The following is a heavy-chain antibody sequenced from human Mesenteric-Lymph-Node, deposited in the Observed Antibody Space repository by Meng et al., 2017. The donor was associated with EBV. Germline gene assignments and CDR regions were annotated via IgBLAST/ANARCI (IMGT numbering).Heavy chain of an antibody. J-gene: IGHJ5*02. Sequence: GKLVQSGAEVKKPGASVKVSCKASGYTFTSNYIHWVRQAPGQGPEWMGLINPSSGGTSYAQKFQGRVTMTRDTSTSTVYMEVISLRSDDTAVYYCTRVVYREFDPWGQGTLVTVSS. V-gene: IGHV1-46*01. CDR1: GYTFTSNY. CDR3: TRVVYREFDP. D-gene: IGHD5/OR15-5a*01. CDR2: INPSSGGT.